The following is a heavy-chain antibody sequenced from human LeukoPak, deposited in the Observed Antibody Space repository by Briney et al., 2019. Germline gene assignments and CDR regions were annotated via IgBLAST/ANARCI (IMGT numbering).Heavy chain of an antibody. Sequence: GASVKVSCKASGYLFISHGITWVRQAPGQGLEWMGWISPYSGNAIYAQNFQGRVTMITDTSTETANLEVSSLRSDDTAVYYCALSGARYNSAWYRNWGQGTLVIVSS. CDR3: ALSGARYNSAWYRN. D-gene: IGHD6-19*01. CDR2: ISPYSGNA. V-gene: IGHV1-18*01. J-gene: IGHJ4*02. CDR1: GYLFISHG.